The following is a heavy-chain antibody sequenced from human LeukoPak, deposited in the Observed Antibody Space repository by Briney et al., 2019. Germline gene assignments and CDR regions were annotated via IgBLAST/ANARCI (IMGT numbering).Heavy chain of an antibody. Sequence: SETLSLTCAVYGGSFSGYYWSWIRQPPGKGLEWIGEINHSGSTNYNPSLKSRVTISVDTSKNQFSLKLSSVTAADTAVYYCARVRQQLCLDPWGQGTLVTVSS. V-gene: IGHV4-34*01. CDR1: GGSFSGYY. D-gene: IGHD6-13*01. J-gene: IGHJ5*02. CDR3: ARVRQQLCLDP. CDR2: INHSGST.